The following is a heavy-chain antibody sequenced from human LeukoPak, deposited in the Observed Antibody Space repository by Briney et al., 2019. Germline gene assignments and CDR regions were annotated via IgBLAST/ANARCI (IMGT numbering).Heavy chain of an antibody. CDR2: ISGSGGST. D-gene: IGHD4-17*01. J-gene: IGHJ4*02. Sequence: GGSLRLSRAASGFTFSSYAMSWVRQAPGKGLEWVSAISGSGGSTYYANSVKGRFTISRDNSKNTLYLQMNSLRAEDTAVYYCAKGGVRDDYGDFLDYWGQGTLVTVSS. V-gene: IGHV3-23*01. CDR1: GFTFSSYA. CDR3: AKGGVRDDYGDFLDY.